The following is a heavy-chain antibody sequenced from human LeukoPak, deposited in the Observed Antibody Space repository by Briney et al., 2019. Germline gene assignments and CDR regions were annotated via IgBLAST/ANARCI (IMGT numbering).Heavy chain of an antibody. CDR1: GFTFSTYW. CDR3: ARDSNYGMDV. V-gene: IGHV3-74*01. J-gene: IGHJ6*02. CDR2: INRDGSDT. Sequence: GGSLRLSCAASGFTFSTYWMHWVRRASGKGLVWVSRINRDGSDTSYVDSVKSRFTISRENANKTVYLQMNSLRAEYTAVYYCARDSNYGMDVWGQRTTVTVSS.